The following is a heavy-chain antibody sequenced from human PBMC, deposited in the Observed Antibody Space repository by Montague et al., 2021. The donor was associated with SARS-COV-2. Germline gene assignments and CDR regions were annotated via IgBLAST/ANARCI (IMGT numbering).Heavy chain of an antibody. Sequence: SETLSLTCAVYGGSFSVYYWSWLRQSARRGLEWIAEINHSGTANYNPSLKSRVSISVDTSKNQFTLKLTSVTAADTAMYYCAKDREVVRAASTLVAFDLWGQGTMVTVSS. CDR1: GGSFSVYY. CDR3: AKDREVVRAASTLVAFDL. J-gene: IGHJ3*01. V-gene: IGHV4-34*01. D-gene: IGHD6-25*01. CDR2: INHSGTA.